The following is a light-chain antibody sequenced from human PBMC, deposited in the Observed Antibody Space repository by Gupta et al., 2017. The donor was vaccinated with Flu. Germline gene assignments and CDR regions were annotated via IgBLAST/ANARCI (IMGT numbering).Light chain of an antibody. Sequence: QSALTQPRSVSGSPGQSVTISCTGTSSDVGRYNYVSWYQQPPGKAPKLMIYDVSKRPSGVPDRFSGSKSGNTASLTISGLQAEDEADYYCCSYAGSYTLVFGGGTKLTVL. CDR2: DVS. J-gene: IGLJ2*01. CDR3: CSYAGSYTLV. V-gene: IGLV2-11*01. CDR1: SSDVGRYNY.